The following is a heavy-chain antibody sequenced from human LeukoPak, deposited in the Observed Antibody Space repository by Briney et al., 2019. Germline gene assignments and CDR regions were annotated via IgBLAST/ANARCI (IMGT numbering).Heavy chain of an antibody. CDR3: ATGEYYSDSTTRVGMKFDY. Sequence: GASVKVSCKVFGYTLSELSMYWVRQAPGKGLEWMGGFDPEVGKTIYAQRFQGRVTMTEDTSTDTAYMEVSSLRSEDTAVYYCATGEYYSDSTTRVGMKFDYWGQGTLVTVSS. CDR2: FDPEVGKT. J-gene: IGHJ4*02. CDR1: GYTLSELS. V-gene: IGHV1-24*01. D-gene: IGHD3-22*01.